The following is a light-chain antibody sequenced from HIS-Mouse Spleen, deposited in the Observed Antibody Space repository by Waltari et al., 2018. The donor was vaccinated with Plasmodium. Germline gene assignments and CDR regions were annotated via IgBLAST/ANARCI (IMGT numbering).Light chain of an antibody. CDR3: SSYAGSNNLV. J-gene: IGLJ2*01. Sequence: QSALPPPPSPSGSPGQSVTLPCTGTRSDVGGYTYFPWYQQHRGKAPKLMIYEVSKRPSGVPDRFSGSKSGNTASLTVSGLQAEDEADYYCSSYAGSNNLVFGGGTKLTVL. CDR2: EVS. CDR1: RSDVGGYTY. V-gene: IGLV2-8*01.